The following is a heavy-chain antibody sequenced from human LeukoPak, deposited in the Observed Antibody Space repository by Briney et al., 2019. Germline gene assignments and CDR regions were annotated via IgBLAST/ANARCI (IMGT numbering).Heavy chain of an antibody. CDR2: ISYDGSNK. Sequence: PGGSLRLSCAASGFTFSSYAMHWVRQAPGKGLEWVAVISYDGSNKYYAGSVKGRFTISRDNSKNTLYLQMNSLRAEDTAVYYCAREAVVTDNWFDPWGQGTLVTVSS. CDR1: GFTFSSYA. J-gene: IGHJ5*02. CDR3: AREAVVTDNWFDP. D-gene: IGHD2-21*02. V-gene: IGHV3-30-3*01.